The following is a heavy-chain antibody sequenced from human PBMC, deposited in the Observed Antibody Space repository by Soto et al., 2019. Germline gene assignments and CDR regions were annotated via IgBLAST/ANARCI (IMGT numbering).Heavy chain of an antibody. D-gene: IGHD2-21*02. Sequence: PSETLSLTCIVSGESISSSSYYWGWIRQPPGKGLEWIGSIYYSGRTYYNPSFKSRVTISIDTSKNQFSLKLSSVTATDTAVYYCARQRTAVVTQAYFDHWGQGATLTVSS. CDR3: ARQRTAVVTQAYFDH. CDR1: GESISSSSYY. V-gene: IGHV4-39*01. CDR2: IYYSGRT. J-gene: IGHJ4*02.